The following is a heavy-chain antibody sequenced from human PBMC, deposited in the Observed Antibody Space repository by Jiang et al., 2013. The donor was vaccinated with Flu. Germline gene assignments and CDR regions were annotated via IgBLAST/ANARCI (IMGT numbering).Heavy chain of an antibody. CDR3: AVGVRIAAAGTNDAFDI. CDR2: INTNTGNP. V-gene: IGHV7-4-1*02. CDR1: GYTFTSYA. D-gene: IGHD6-13*01. J-gene: IGHJ3*02. Sequence: QSGSELKKPGASVKVSCKASGYTFTSYAMNWVRQAPGQGLEWMGWINTNTGNPTYAQGFTGRFVFSLDTSVSTAYLQISSLKAEDTAVYYCAVGVRIAAAGTNDAFDIWGQGTMVTVSS.